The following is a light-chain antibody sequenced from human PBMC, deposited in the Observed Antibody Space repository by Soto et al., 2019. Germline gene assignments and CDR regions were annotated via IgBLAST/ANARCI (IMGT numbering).Light chain of an antibody. V-gene: IGLV2-14*01. CDR1: SSDVGLYDY. J-gene: IGLJ1*01. CDR2: AVS. CDR3: SSYTSDSSYV. Sequence: QSVLAQPASVSGSPGQSITISCTGTSSDVGLYDYVSWYQQHPGKAPQLMIYAVSNRPSGVSNRFSASKSGNTASLFISGLQPEDEAAYYRSSYTSDSSYVFGSGTNVTVL.